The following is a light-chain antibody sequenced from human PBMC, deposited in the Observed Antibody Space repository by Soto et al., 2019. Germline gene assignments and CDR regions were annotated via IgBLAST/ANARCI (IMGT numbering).Light chain of an antibody. CDR3: QKYDTAPLT. Sequence: DIQITQSPSSLSASVGDRVTITCRASQSISSYLNWYQQKPGKAPKLLIYAASSLQSGVPSRFSGSGSGTDFTLTISSLQPEDVATYYCQKYDTAPLTFGQGTKVDNK. CDR1: QSISSY. CDR2: AAS. J-gene: IGKJ1*01. V-gene: IGKV1-39*01.